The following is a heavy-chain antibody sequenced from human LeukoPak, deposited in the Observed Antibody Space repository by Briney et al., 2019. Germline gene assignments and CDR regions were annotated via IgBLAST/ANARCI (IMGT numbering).Heavy chain of an antibody. CDR2: FDPEDGET. J-gene: IGHJ4*02. CDR3: ATLQIFGVVLALFNY. Sequence: ASVKVSCKVSGYTLTELSMHWVRQAPGKGLEWMGGFDPEDGETIYAQKFQGRVTMTEDTSTDTAYMELSSLRSEDTDVYYCATLQIFGVVLALFNYWGQGTLVTVSS. D-gene: IGHD3-3*01. CDR1: GYTLTELS. V-gene: IGHV1-24*01.